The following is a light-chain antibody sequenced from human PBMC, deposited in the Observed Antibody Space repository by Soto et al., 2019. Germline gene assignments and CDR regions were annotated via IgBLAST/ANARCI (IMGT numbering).Light chain of an antibody. Sequence: QSALTQPASVSGSPGQSITISCTGTSSDVGGYNYVSWYQQHPGKAPQLIIYDVTNRPSGVSNRFSGSKSGNTASLTVSGLQAEDEADYYCSSYTSSSTYVVFGGGTKLTFL. V-gene: IGLV2-14*03. CDR1: SSDVGGYNY. CDR3: SSYTSSSTYVV. J-gene: IGLJ2*01. CDR2: DVT.